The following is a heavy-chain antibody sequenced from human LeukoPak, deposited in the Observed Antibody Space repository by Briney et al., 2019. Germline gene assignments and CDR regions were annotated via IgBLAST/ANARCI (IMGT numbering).Heavy chain of an antibody. CDR3: ATRAASDQ. D-gene: IGHD2-15*01. V-gene: IGHV3-7*01. CDR1: GFTFSTYW. Sequence: PGGSLRLSCVASGFTFSTYWMSWARQAPGKGLEWVANIKHDGSEKYYVDSVKGRFIISRDNAKNSLFLEMNSLRVEDTAVYYCATRAASDQWARGTLVTVSS. J-gene: IGHJ4*02. CDR2: IKHDGSEK.